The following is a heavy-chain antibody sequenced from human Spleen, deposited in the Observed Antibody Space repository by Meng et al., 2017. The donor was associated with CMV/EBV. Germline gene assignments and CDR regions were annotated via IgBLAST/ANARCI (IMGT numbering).Heavy chain of an antibody. CDR3: LADVVF. CDR2: IRFDESDK. Sequence: RGSLRLSCAASGFTFRSYGMHWVRQAPGKGLEWVTFIRFDESDKYYVDSVNGRFTISRDNSKNTLYLEMKSLRAEDTAVYYCLADVVFWGQGALVTVSS. CDR1: GFTFRSYG. V-gene: IGHV3-30*02. J-gene: IGHJ4*02. D-gene: IGHD2-21*01.